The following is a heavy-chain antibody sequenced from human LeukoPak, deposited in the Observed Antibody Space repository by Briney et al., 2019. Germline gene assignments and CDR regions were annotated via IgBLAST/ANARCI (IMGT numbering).Heavy chain of an antibody. CDR2: ISYDGSNK. D-gene: IGHD3-3*01. V-gene: IGHV3-30*18. CDR3: AKDDYDFWSGYLDPTRGMDV. Sequence: PGGSLRLSCAASGFTFSSYGMHWVRQAPGKGLEWVAVISYDGSNKYYADSVKGRFTISRDNSKNTLYLQMNSLRAEDTAVYYCAKDDYDFWSGYLDPTRGMDVWGQGTTVTVSS. J-gene: IGHJ6*02. CDR1: GFTFSSYG.